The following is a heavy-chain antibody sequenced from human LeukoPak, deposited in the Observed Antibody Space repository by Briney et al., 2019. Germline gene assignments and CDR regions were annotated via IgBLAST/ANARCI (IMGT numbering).Heavy chain of an antibody. V-gene: IGHV3-30*03. D-gene: IGHD4-17*01. CDR3: ARDSDASRYGDYDYFQH. Sequence: GGSLRLSCAASGFTFSSYSMQWVRQTPGKRLEWVGIMSNSGENTFYGEAVKGRFTISRDNSQNTLYLQMNSLRAEDTAVYYCARDSDASRYGDYDYFQHWGQGTLVIVSS. J-gene: IGHJ1*01. CDR2: MSNSGENT. CDR1: GFTFSSYS.